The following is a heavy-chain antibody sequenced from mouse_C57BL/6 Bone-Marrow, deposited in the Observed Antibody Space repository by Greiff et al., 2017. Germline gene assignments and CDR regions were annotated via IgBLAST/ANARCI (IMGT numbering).Heavy chain of an antibody. Sequence: EVQGVESGGGLVQPKGSLKLSCAASGFTFNTYAMPWVRPAPGKGLEWVARIRSKSSNYATYYADSVKDRFTISRDDSQSMLYLQMNDLITEDTAMYYCVRDVGQRGDYYAMDYWGQGTSVTVSS. CDR1: GFTFNTYA. CDR2: IRSKSSNYAT. V-gene: IGHV10-3*01. J-gene: IGHJ4*01. CDR3: VRDVGQRGDYYAMDY.